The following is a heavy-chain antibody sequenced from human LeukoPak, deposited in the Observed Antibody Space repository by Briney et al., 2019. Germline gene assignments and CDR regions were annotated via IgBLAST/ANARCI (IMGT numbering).Heavy chain of an antibody. CDR3: SRNGGEGGNSAFDI. J-gene: IGHJ3*02. D-gene: IGHD3-16*01. V-gene: IGHV3-72*01. CDR1: GFTFSDYI. CDR2: IRRGANSYTT. Sequence: GGSLRLSCAASGFTFSDYILDWVRQAPGKGLEWVGRIRRGANSYTTEYAASVKGRFTISRDDSKNSLYLHMNSLKTEDTAVYHCSRNGGEGGNSAFDIWGQGTMVTVSS.